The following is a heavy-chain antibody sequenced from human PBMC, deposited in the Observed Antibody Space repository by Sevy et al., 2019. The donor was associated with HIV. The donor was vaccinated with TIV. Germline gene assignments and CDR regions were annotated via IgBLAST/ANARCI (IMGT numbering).Heavy chain of an antibody. J-gene: IGHJ4*02. D-gene: IGHD3-16*01. CDR3: AREYDRGSFDY. CDR1: GFTFSTYG. CDR2: MWFDGSNT. V-gene: IGHV3-33*01. Sequence: GGSLRLSCAASGFTFSTYGMHWVRQAPGKGLEWVAVMWFDGSNTYYADSVKGRFTISRDIAKNTLHLQMNSLRAEDTAVYYCAREYDRGSFDYWGQGTLVTVSS.